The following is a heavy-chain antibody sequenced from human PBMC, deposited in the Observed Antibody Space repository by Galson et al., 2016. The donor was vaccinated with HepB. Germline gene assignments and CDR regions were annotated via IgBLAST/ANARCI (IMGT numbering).Heavy chain of an antibody. CDR3: ARDYYGGNSVVCAY. CDR1: GFTFSSYA. Sequence: SLRLSCAASGFTFSSYAMYWVRRAPGKGLEWVAVISYDGSNKYYADSVKGRLTISRGNSKNTLYLQINSLRAEDTAVYYCARDYYGGNSVVCAYWGQGTLVTVSS. CDR2: ISYDGSNK. D-gene: IGHD4-23*01. V-gene: IGHV3-30-3*01. J-gene: IGHJ4*02.